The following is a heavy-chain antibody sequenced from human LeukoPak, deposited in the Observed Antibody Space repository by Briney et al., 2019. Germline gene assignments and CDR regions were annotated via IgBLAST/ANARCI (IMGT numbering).Heavy chain of an antibody. V-gene: IGHV1-69*13. D-gene: IGHD6-6*01. CDR2: IIPIFGTA. CDR3: ASRAIAAAYFDY. J-gene: IGHJ4*02. CDR1: GGTFSSYA. Sequence: GASVKVSCKASGGTFSSYAISWVRQAPGQGLEWMGGIIPIFGTANYAQKFQGRVTITADESTSTAYMELSSLRSEDTAVYYCASRAIAAAYFDYWGQGTLVTVSS.